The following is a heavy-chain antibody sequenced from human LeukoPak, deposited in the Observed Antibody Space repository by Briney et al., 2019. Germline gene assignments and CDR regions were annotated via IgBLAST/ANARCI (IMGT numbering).Heavy chain of an antibody. D-gene: IGHD1-26*01. J-gene: IGHJ3*02. CDR3: ARAVLGATSDAFDI. CDR2: INHSGST. V-gene: IGHV4-34*01. Sequence: PSETLSLTCAVYGGSFSGYYWSWIRQPPGKGLEWIGEINHSGSTNYNPSLKSRVTISVDTSKNQFSLKLSSVTAADTAVYYCARAVLGATSDAFDIWGQGTMVTVSS. CDR1: GGSFSGYY.